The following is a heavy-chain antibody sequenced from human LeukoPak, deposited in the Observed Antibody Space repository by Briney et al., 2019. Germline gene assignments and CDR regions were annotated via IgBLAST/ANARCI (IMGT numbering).Heavy chain of an antibody. D-gene: IGHD3-22*01. CDR2: ISYAGTNK. CDR1: GFTFSSYV. J-gene: IGHJ4*02. CDR3: AKDHDDTRSYYGDYFDY. V-gene: IGHV3-30*14. Sequence: GGSLRLSCAASGFTFSSYVMNWVRQAPGKGLEWVAVISYAGTNKYYADSVKGRFTISRDNSKNMIYLQMNSLRAEDTAVYYCAKDHDDTRSYYGDYFDYWGQGTLVTVSS.